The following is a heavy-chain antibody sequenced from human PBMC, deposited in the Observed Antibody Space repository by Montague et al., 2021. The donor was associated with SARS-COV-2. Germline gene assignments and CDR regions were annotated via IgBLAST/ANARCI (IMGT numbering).Heavy chain of an antibody. CDR3: ATELELSAFDI. V-gene: IGHV3-30*01. D-gene: IGHD1-7*01. Sequence: NNKYYVDSVKGRFTISRYNSKNTLYLQMNSLRAEDTAVYYFATELELSAFDIWGQGTMVTVTS. J-gene: IGHJ3*02. CDR2: NNK.